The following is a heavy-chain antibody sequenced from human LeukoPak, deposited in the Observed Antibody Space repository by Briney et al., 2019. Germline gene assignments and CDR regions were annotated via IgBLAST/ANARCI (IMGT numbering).Heavy chain of an antibody. CDR2: IIPIFGTA. V-gene: IGHV1-69*05. J-gene: IGHJ4*02. CDR3: ASEVHRYCSGGSCYFND. CDR1: GGTFSSYA. D-gene: IGHD2-15*01. Sequence: VASVKVSCKASGGTFSSYAISWVRQAPGQGLEWMGRIIPIFGTANYAQKFQGRVTITTDESTSTAYMELSSLRSEDTAVYYCASEVHRYCSGGSCYFNDWGQGTLVTVSS.